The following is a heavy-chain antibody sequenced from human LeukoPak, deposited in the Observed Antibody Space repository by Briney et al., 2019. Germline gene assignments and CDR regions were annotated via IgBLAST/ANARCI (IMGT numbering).Heavy chain of an antibody. CDR1: GFTFSSYA. Sequence: PGRSLRLSCAASGFTFSSYAMHWVRQAPGKGLEWVAVISYDGSNKYYADSVKGRFTISRDNSKNTLYLQMNSLRAEDTAVYYCARDGHIVVVTASFDYWGQGTLVTVSS. CDR3: ARDGHIVVVTASFDY. D-gene: IGHD2-21*02. V-gene: IGHV3-30-3*01. CDR2: ISYDGSNK. J-gene: IGHJ4*02.